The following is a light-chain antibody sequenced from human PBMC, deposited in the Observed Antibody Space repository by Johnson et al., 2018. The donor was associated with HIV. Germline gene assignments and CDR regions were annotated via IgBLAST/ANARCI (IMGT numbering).Light chain of an antibody. CDR3: GTWDNSLSGCYV. CDR2: ENN. CDR1: SSNIGNNY. V-gene: IGLV1-51*02. J-gene: IGLJ1*01. Sequence: QSVLTQPPSVSAAPGQKVTISCSGSSSNIGNNYVSWYQQFPGTAPKLLIYENNKRPSGIPDRFSGSKSGTSATLGITGLQTGDEADYYCGTWDNSLSGCYVFGSGTKVTVL.